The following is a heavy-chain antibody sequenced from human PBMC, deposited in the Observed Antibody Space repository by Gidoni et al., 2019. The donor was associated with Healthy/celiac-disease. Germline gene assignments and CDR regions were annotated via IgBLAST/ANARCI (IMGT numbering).Heavy chain of an antibody. Sequence: QVQLVESGGGVVQPGRSLRLSCAASGFTFSNYGMHWVRQAPGKGLEWVAVIWDDGSNKYYADSVKGRFTISRDNSKNTLYLQMNSLRAEDTAVYYCARDPSSRKEDYYYYMDVWGKGTTVTVSS. CDR2: IWDDGSNK. D-gene: IGHD6-13*01. CDR3: ARDPSSRKEDYYYYMDV. CDR1: GFTFSNYG. V-gene: IGHV3-33*01. J-gene: IGHJ6*03.